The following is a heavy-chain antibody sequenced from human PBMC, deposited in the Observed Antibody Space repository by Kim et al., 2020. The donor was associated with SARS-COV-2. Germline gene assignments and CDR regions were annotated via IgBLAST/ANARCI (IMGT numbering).Heavy chain of an antibody. D-gene: IGHD2-15*01. CDR1: GFTFSDYY. J-gene: IGHJ4*02. CDR2: ISSSGSTI. CDR3: ARVAVYCSGGSCYGDY. V-gene: IGHV3-11*01. Sequence: GGSLRLSCAASGFTFSDYYMSWIRQAPGKGLEWVSYISSSGSTIYYADSVKGRFTISRDNAKNSLYLQMNSLRAEDTAVYYCARVAVYCSGGSCYGDYWGQGTLVTVSS.